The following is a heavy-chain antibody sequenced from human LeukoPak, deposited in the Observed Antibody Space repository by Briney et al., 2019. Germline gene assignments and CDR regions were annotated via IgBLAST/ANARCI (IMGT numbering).Heavy chain of an antibody. D-gene: IGHD1-26*01. J-gene: IGHJ3*02. CDR2: IYTSGST. CDR3: ARDTMEGGIVGATGDAFDI. CDR1: GGSISSYY. Sequence: PSETLSLTCTVSGGSISSYYWSWIRQPAGKGLEWIGRIYTSGSTNYNPSLKSRVTMSVDTSKNQFSLKLSSVTAADTAVYYCARDTMEGGIVGATGDAFDIWGQGTMVTVSS. V-gene: IGHV4-4*07.